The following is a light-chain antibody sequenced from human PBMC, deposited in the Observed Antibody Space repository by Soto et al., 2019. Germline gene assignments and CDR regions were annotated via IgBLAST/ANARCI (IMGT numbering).Light chain of an antibody. CDR2: LND. Sequence: QTVLTQPLSLSATPGQRVNISCSGSFSNIGDNAVNWYQHLPGAAPKLIIYLNDQRPSGVPDRFSGSKSGTSAFLAISGLQSEDEADYYCAAWDDSLNALFGTGTRSPS. CDR1: FSNIGDNA. J-gene: IGLJ1*01. CDR3: AAWDDSLNAL. V-gene: IGLV1-44*01.